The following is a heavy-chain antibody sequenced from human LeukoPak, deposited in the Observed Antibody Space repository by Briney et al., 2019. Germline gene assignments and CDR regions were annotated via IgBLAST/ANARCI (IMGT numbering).Heavy chain of an antibody. D-gene: IGHD5-18*01. CDR3: ARLGTGDTSMVTPLHY. J-gene: IGHJ4*02. Sequence: GESLKISCKGSGYIFTNYWIGWVRQMPGKGLEWKGIIYPGDSDTRYSPSFQGQVTISADKSISTAYLQWSSLKASDTAMYYCARLGTGDTSMVTPLHYWGQGTLVTVSS. V-gene: IGHV5-51*01. CDR2: IYPGDSDT. CDR1: GYIFTNYW.